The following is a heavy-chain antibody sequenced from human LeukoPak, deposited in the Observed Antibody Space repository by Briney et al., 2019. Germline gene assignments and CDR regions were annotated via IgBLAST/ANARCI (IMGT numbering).Heavy chain of an antibody. V-gene: IGHV3-23*01. J-gene: IGHJ4*02. Sequence: GGSLRLSCAASGFTLSSYAMSWVRQAPGKGLEWVSAISGSGGRPYYADSVKGRFTISRDNSKNTLYLQMNSLRAEDTAVYYCARHPEPGYCSSTSCHESYFDYWGQGTLVTVSS. CDR1: GFTLSSYA. D-gene: IGHD2-2*01. CDR3: ARHPEPGYCSSTSCHESYFDY. CDR2: ISGSGGRP.